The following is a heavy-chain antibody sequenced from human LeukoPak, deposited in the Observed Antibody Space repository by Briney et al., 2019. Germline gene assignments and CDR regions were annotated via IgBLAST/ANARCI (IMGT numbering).Heavy chain of an antibody. CDR2: INPNSGDT. J-gene: IGHJ5*02. CDR1: GYTFTDYY. D-gene: IGHD3-10*01. Sequence: GVSVKVSCKASGYTFTDYYINWVRQAPGQGLEWIGWINPNSGDTNYAQKFQDRVTMTRDTSISTAYIELNFLRSDDTAVFYCARGDYYGSPKVVAAWGQGTLVTVS. CDR3: ARGDYYGSPKVVAA. V-gene: IGHV1-2*02.